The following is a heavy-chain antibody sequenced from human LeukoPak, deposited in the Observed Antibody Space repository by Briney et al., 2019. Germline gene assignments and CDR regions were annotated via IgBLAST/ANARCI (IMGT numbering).Heavy chain of an antibody. J-gene: IGHJ6*02. CDR2: INAGNGNT. D-gene: IGHD3-22*01. CDR3: ARSSGDLYYYYYAMDV. CDR1: GYTFTSYA. Sequence: GASVKVSCKASGYTFTSYAMHWVRQAPGQRLEWMGWINAGNGNTKYSQKFQGRVTITRDTSASTASMELSSLTSEDTSVYYCARSSGDLYYYYYAMDVWGQGTTVTVSS. V-gene: IGHV1-3*01.